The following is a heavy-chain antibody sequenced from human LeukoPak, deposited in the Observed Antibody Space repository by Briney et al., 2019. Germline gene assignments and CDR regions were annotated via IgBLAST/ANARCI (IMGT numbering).Heavy chain of an antibody. V-gene: IGHV4-34*01. CDR2: INHSGST. Sequence: SETLSLTCAVYGGSFSGYYWSWIRQPPGKGLEWIGEINHSGSTNYNPPLKSRVTISVDTSKSQFSLKLSSVTAADTAVYYCARGLRGRGVDYWGQGTLVTVSS. CDR3: ARGLRGRGVDY. J-gene: IGHJ4*02. D-gene: IGHD3-10*01. CDR1: GGSFSGYY.